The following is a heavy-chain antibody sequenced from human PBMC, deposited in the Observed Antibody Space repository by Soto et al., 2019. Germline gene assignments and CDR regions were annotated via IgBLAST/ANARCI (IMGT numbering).Heavy chain of an antibody. J-gene: IGHJ4*02. CDR3: ARDWREMATFLDY. D-gene: IGHD5-12*01. CDR1: GFTFSSYA. CDR2: IWGGGSNK. Sequence: PGGSLRLSCAASGFTFSSYAMSWVRQAPGKGLEWVAVIWGGGSNKYYADSVKGRFTISRDNSKNTLYLQMNSLRAEDTAVYYCARDWREMATFLDYWGQGTLVTVSS. V-gene: IGHV3-33*08.